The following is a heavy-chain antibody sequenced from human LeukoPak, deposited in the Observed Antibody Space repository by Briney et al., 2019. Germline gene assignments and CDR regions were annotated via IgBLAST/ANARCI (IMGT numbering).Heavy chain of an antibody. D-gene: IGHD3-22*01. CDR3: AKADSAHYYDSSGLDY. J-gene: IGHJ4*02. Sequence: GGSLRLSCAASGFTFDDYAMHWVRQAPGKGLEWVSGISWNSGSIGYADSVKGRFTISRDNAKNSLYLQMNSLRAEGTALYYCAKADSAHYYDSSGLDYWGQGTLVTVSS. CDR1: GFTFDDYA. V-gene: IGHV3-9*01. CDR2: ISWNSGSI.